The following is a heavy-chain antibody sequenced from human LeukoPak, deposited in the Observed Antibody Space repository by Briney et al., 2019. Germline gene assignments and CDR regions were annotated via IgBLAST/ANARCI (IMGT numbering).Heavy chain of an antibody. D-gene: IGHD6-19*01. V-gene: IGHV1-2*06. CDR2: INPNSGGT. CDR3: ASGGGGVAGTIDY. Sequence: ASVKVSCKASGYTFTSYGISWVRQAPGQGLEWMGRINPNSGGTNYAQKFQGRVTMTRDTSISTAYMELSRLRSDDTAVYYCASGGGGVAGTIDYWGQGTLVTVSS. J-gene: IGHJ4*02. CDR1: GYTFTSYG.